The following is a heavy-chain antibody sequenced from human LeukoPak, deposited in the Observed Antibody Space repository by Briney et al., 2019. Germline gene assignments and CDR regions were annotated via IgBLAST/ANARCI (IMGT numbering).Heavy chain of an antibody. Sequence: GGSLRLSCAASGFTFSDYYMSWIRQAPGKGLEWVSYISSSGSTIYYADSVKGRFTISRDNSKNTLYLQMNSLRAEDTAVYYCARGLGYCSGGSCSIPFLDYWGQGTLVTVSS. CDR1: GFTFSDYY. CDR2: ISSSGSTI. D-gene: IGHD2-15*01. J-gene: IGHJ4*02. V-gene: IGHV3-11*04. CDR3: ARGLGYCSGGSCSIPFLDY.